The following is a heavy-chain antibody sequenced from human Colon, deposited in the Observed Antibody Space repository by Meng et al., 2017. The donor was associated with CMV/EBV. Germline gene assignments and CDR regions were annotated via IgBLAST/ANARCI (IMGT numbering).Heavy chain of an antibody. CDR3: ARRHGRYFDY. CDR1: GFTFSNYE. Sequence: GGSLRLSCAASGFTFSNYEMSWVRQAPGKGLEWVASSSGDSVDTYFGDSVRGRFAISRDVSKNTVFLQMHSLRVEDTALYFCARRHGRYFDYWGQGTVVTVSS. D-gene: IGHD2-8*01. J-gene: IGHJ4*02. CDR2: SSGDSVDT. V-gene: IGHV3-23*01.